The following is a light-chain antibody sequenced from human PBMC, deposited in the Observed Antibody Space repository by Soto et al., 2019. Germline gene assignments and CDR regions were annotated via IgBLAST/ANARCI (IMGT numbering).Light chain of an antibody. Sequence: DIQMTQSPSSLSASVGDRVTITCRASQSISSYLNWYQQKPGKAPKLLIYAASSLQRGVQSRFSGSGSGTDFTLTIISLQPEDFAAYYCQQSYTAPLTFGGGTKVYLK. V-gene: IGKV1-39*01. J-gene: IGKJ4*01. CDR1: QSISSY. CDR3: QQSYTAPLT. CDR2: AAS.